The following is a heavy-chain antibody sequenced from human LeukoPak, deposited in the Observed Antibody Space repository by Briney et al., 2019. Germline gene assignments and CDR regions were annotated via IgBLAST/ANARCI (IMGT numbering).Heavy chain of an antibody. CDR3: ARGGRKTKQGGYFNY. Sequence: SETLSLTCAVYSGSFRGYFWSWIRQPPGKGLEWIGEINHSGSTNYNPSLKSRVTISVDTSKNQFSLKLSSVTAADTAVYYCARGGRKTKQGGYFNYGGQGTLAPVSS. V-gene: IGHV4-34*01. CDR2: INHSGST. CDR1: SGSFRGYF. J-gene: IGHJ4*02. D-gene: IGHD1-14*01.